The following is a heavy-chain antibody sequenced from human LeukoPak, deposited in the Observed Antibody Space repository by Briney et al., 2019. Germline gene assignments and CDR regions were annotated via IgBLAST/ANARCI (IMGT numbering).Heavy chain of an antibody. CDR3: TRGPTQQWVYYGMDV. CDR1: GFTFGDHA. V-gene: IGHV3-49*04. D-gene: IGHD5-18*01. CDR2: IRSKGYGGTT. Sequence: HAGGSLRLSCTTSGFTFGDHAMSWVRQAPGKGLEWVGFIRSKGYGGTTEYAASVKGRFAISRDDPKSIAYLQMNSLKTEDTAVYYCTRGPTQQWVYYGMDVWGQGTTVIVSS. J-gene: IGHJ6*02.